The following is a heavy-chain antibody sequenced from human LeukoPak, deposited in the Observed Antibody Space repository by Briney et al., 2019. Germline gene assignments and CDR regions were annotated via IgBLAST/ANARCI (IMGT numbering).Heavy chain of an antibody. V-gene: IGHV3-48*03. J-gene: IGHJ4*02. Sequence: GGSLRLSCAASGFTFSIYEMNWVRQAPGKGLEWVSYISSSGSTIYYADSVKGRFTISRDNSKNTLYLQMNSLRAEDTAVYYCAKEPGGIAARYYFDYWGQGTLVTVSS. CDR2: ISSSGSTI. CDR3: AKEPGGIAARYYFDY. D-gene: IGHD6-6*01. CDR1: GFTFSIYE.